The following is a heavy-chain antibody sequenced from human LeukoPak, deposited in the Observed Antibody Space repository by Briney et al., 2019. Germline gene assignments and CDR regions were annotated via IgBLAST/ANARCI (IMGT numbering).Heavy chain of an antibody. J-gene: IGHJ4*02. CDR2: FYGTSGT. CDR1: GFTFSSYW. V-gene: IGHV3-53*01. Sequence: GGSLRLSCAASGFTFSSYWMSWVRQAPGKGLEWVSLFYGTSGTSYADSVKGRFTISRDNSKNTVHLQMNSLRDEDTAVYFCARMSGTYGYFDYWGQGTLVTVSS. D-gene: IGHD1-26*01. CDR3: ARMSGTYGYFDY.